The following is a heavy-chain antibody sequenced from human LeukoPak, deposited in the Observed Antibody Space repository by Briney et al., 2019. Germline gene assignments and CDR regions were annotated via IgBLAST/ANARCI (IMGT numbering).Heavy chain of an antibody. D-gene: IGHD5-24*01. Sequence: PGGSLRLSCAASGFTVSSNYMSWVRQAPGKGLEWVSVIYSGGSTYYADSVKGRFTISRDNSKNTLYLQMNSLRAEDTAVYYCAKDIGRDGINFDYWGQGTLVTVSS. CDR1: GFTVSSNY. CDR3: AKDIGRDGINFDY. V-gene: IGHV3-53*01. CDR2: IYSGGST. J-gene: IGHJ4*02.